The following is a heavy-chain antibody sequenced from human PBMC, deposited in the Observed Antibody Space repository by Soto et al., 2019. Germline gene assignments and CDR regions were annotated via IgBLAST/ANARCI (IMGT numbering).Heavy chain of an antibody. CDR1: GFNFSSYA. J-gene: IGHJ6*02. V-gene: IGHV3-23*01. CDR2: ISGSGGST. CDR3: AKAVTILGQDDDDYGMDV. D-gene: IGHD3-3*01. Sequence: AGSLRLSCAASGFNFSSYAMSWVRQDPVKGMEWVSAISGSGGSTYYADSAKGRFTISRDNSENTLYLQMNRLRAEDTAVYYCAKAVTILGQDDDDYGMDVWGQGTTVTVSS.